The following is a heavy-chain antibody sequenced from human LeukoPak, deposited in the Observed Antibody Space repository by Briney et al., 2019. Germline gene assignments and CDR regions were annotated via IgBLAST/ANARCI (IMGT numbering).Heavy chain of an antibody. V-gene: IGHV3-7*01. J-gene: IGHJ4*02. D-gene: IGHD2-2*01. Sequence: GGSLRLSCAGSGFTCSSCWMSWVRQAPGKGLEWVANIKPDGSERYYVDSVKGRFTISRDNAKNSLYLQMNSLRAEDKAVYYCARRFCSRTSCQGFDYWGQGSLVIVFS. CDR3: ARRFCSRTSCQGFDY. CDR1: GFTCSSCW. CDR2: IKPDGSER.